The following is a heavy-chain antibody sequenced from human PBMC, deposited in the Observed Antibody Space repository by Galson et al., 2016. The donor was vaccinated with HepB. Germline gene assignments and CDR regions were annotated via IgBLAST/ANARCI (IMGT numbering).Heavy chain of an antibody. CDR2: IDHSASTM. D-gene: IGHD6-13*01. CDR3: ARIAADGSTFDY. J-gene: IGHJ4*02. CDR1: GFTFGSYA. Sequence: SLRLSCAASGFTFGSYAMNWVRQAPGKGLEWVAYIDHSASTMYYADSVKGRFTISRDNAKNSLYLQLNSLSAEDTAMFYCARIAADGSTFDYWGQGTLVTVSS. V-gene: IGHV3-48*04.